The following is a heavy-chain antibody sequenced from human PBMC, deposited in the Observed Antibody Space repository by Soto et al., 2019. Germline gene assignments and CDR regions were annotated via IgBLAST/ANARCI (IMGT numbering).Heavy chain of an antibody. CDR3: ARPQFSGTYHNTFNI. Sequence: SETLSLTCTVSGPSISSSTYYWGWIRQPPGKGLEWIGSVYYSENTYYNTSLKSRVTISVDTSKNLFSLKLTSVTAADTFLYHCARPQFSGTYHNTFNIWGQGKMVTFSS. CDR1: GPSISSSTYY. V-gene: IGHV4-39*02. D-gene: IGHD1-26*01. J-gene: IGHJ3*02. CDR2: VYYSENT.